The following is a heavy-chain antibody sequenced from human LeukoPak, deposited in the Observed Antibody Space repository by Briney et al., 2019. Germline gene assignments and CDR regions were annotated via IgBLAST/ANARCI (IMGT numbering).Heavy chain of an antibody. D-gene: IGHD6-13*01. CDR2: IYTSGST. CDR1: GGSISSYY. CDR3: ARDRASIAAAGTDLGAFDI. V-gene: IGHV4-4*07. J-gene: IGHJ3*02. Sequence: SDTLSLTCTVSGGSISSYYWSWLRQPAGKGLEWIGRIYTSGSTNYNPSLKRRVTMSVDTSKNQFSLKLSSVTAADTAVYYCARDRASIAAAGTDLGAFDIWGQGTMVTVSS.